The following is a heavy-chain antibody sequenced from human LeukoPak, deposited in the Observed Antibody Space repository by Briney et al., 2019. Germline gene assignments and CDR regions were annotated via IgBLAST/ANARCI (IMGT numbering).Heavy chain of an antibody. Sequence: ASVKASCKASGYTFTGYYMHWVRQAPGQGLEWMGWINPNSGGTNYAQKFQGRVAMTRDTSITTAYMELSRLRSDDTAVYYCARGSPIVATDLVDYWGQGILVTVSS. CDR2: INPNSGGT. V-gene: IGHV1-2*02. D-gene: IGHD5-12*01. J-gene: IGHJ4*02. CDR1: GYTFTGYY. CDR3: ARGSPIVATDLVDY.